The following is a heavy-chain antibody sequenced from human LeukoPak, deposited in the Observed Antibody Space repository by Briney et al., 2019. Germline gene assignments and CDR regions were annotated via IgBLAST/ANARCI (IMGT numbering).Heavy chain of an antibody. D-gene: IGHD1-1*01. J-gene: IGHJ6*03. V-gene: IGHV1-69*13. CDR1: GGTFSSYA. Sequence: SVKVSCKASGGTFSSYAISWVRQAPGQGLEWMGGIIPIFGTANYAQKFQGRVTITADESTSTAYMELSSLRSEDTAVYYCASQLRPLGYCYMDVWGKGTTVTVSS. CDR2: IIPIFGTA. CDR3: ASQLRPLGYCYMDV.